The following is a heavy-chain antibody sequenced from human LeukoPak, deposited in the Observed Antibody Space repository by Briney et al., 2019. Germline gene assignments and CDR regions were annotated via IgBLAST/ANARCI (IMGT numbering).Heavy chain of an antibody. Sequence: SQTLSLTCAISGDSVSSNSSAWNWIRQSPSRGLEWLGRTYYRSKWYNDYAVSVKSRITINPDTSKNQFSLQLNSVTPEDTAVYYCARSTTSDEPAAGTFEWGQGTLVTVSS. D-gene: IGHD6-13*01. V-gene: IGHV6-1*01. J-gene: IGHJ4*02. CDR2: TYYRSKWYN. CDR3: ARSTTSDEPAAGTFE. CDR1: GDSVSSNSSA.